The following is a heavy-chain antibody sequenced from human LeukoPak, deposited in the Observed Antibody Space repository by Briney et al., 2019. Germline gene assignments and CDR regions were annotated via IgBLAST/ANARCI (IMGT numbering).Heavy chain of an antibody. CDR2: IRYDGSNK. CDR1: GFTFSSYG. CDR3: VLGFTTVNY. V-gene: IGHV3-30*02. J-gene: IGHJ4*02. Sequence: PGGSLRLSCGASGFTFSSYGMHWVRQAPSKGLEWVAFIRYDGSNKYYADSVKGRFTISRDNSKNTLYLQMNSLRAEDTAVYYCVLGFTTVNYWGQGTLVTVSS. D-gene: IGHD4-11*01.